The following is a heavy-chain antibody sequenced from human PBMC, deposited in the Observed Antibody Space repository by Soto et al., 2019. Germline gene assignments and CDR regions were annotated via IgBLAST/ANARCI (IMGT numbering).Heavy chain of an antibody. CDR2: ISAYNGNT. CDR3: AREGGRVVPAAKRGDSLDY. Sequence: QVQLVQSGAEVKKPGASVKVSCKASGYTFTSYGISWVRQAPGQGLEWMGWISAYNGNTNYAQKLQGRVTMTTDTSTSTAYMELRSLRSDDTAVYYCAREGGRVVPAAKRGDSLDYWGQGTLVTVSS. CDR1: GYTFTSYG. V-gene: IGHV1-18*01. D-gene: IGHD2-2*01. J-gene: IGHJ4*02.